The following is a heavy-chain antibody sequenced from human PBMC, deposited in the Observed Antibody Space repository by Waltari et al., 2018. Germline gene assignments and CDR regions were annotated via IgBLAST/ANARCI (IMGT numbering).Heavy chain of an antibody. Sequence: QLQLQESGPGVGKPSETLYLTCTVSGGSISSSSYCWGWNRQPPGKGLAWIGSIYYSRSTYYNPSLNSRVTISVDTSKNQFSLKLSSVTAANTAVYYCARLEAVAGITINYWGQGTLVTVSS. CDR2: IYYSRST. CDR3: ARLEAVAGITINY. D-gene: IGHD6-19*01. CDR1: GGSISSSSYC. V-gene: IGHV4-39*01. J-gene: IGHJ4*02.